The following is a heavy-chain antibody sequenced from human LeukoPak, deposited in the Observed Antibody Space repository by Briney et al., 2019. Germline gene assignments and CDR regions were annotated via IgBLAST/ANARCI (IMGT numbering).Heavy chain of an antibody. V-gene: IGHV3-30*04. CDR1: GFTFSSCA. CDR2: ISYDGSNK. J-gene: IGHJ4*02. Sequence: PGGSLRLSCAASGFTFSSCAMHWVRQAPGKGLEWVAVISYDGSNKYYADSVKGRFTISRDNSKNTLYLQMNSLRAEDTAVYYCARFGVSDSSGYYFRFDYWGQGTLVTVSS. D-gene: IGHD3-22*01. CDR3: ARFGVSDSSGYYFRFDY.